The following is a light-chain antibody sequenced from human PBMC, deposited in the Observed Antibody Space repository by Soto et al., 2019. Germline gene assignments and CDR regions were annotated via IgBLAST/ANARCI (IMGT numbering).Light chain of an antibody. Sequence: EIVLTQSPATLSLSPGERATLSCRASHSVTNDFLAWYQQKPGQPPRLIIEDAVDRATGVPDRFIGSGSGTDFTLTISRLEPEDFATYYCQQYNSSPITFGQGTRLEIK. CDR1: HSVTNDF. J-gene: IGKJ5*01. V-gene: IGKV3-20*01. CDR2: DAV. CDR3: QQYNSSPIT.